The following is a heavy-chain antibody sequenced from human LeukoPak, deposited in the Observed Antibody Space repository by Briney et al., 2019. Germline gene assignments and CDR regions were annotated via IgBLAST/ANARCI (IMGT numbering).Heavy chain of an antibody. J-gene: IGHJ6*02. Sequence: GALRLSCSASGFTFNTYYINWVRQAPGKGLEWVSSISSSSSNIYYADSVKGRFTISRDNSKNTLYLQMNSLRAEDTAVYYCARVDSYCSGEGCYYYYGMDVWGQGTTVTVSS. CDR3: ARVDSYCSGEGCYYYYGMDV. V-gene: IGHV3-21*01. CDR2: ISSSSSNI. CDR1: GFTFNTYY. D-gene: IGHD2-15*01.